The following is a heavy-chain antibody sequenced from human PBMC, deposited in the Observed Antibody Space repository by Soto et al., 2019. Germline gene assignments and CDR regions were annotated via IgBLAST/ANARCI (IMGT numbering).Heavy chain of an antibody. Sequence: ASVKVSCKTSGYTFSGYYMHWVRQAPGQGLEWMGWINANTGGTNYAQKFQGWVTMTRDTSISTAYMELSRLTSDDTAVYYCARDPMIGFCSSPTCYGGRWFDPWGQGTLVTVSS. CDR1: GYTFSGYY. J-gene: IGHJ5*02. CDR3: ARDPMIGFCSSPTCYGGRWFDP. CDR2: INANTGGT. D-gene: IGHD2-2*01. V-gene: IGHV1-2*04.